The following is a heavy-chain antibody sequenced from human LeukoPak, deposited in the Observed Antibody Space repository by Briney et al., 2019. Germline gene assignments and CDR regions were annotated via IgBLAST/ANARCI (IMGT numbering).Heavy chain of an antibody. CDR3: ARGWFGPDS. Sequence: HTGGSLRLSCAASGVTFSSHSMHWVRQAPGKGLVWVSGISNDETSTTYAESVKGRFTIARDNAKNTLYLQMHSLRAEDTAVYSCARGWFGPDSCGQGTLVTVSS. V-gene: IGHV3-74*01. D-gene: IGHD3-10*01. J-gene: IGHJ5*01. CDR2: ISNDETST. CDR1: GVTFSSHS.